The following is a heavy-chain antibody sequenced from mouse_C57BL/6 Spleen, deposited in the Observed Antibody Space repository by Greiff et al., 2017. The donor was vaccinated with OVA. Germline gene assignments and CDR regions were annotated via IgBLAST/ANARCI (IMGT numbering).Heavy chain of an antibody. D-gene: IGHD1-1*02. CDR3: ARGWLTLDY. CDR1: GFTFSDYG. Sequence: EVKLVESGGGLVKPGGSLKLSCAASGFTFSDYGMHWVRQAPEKGLEWVAYISSGSSPIYYADTVKGRFTISRDNAKNTLFLQMTSLRSEDTAMYYCARGWLTLDYWGQGTTLTVSS. V-gene: IGHV5-17*01. J-gene: IGHJ2*01. CDR2: ISSGSSPI.